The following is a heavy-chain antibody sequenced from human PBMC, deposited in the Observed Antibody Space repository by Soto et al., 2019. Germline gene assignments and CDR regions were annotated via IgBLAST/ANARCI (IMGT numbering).Heavy chain of an antibody. Sequence: QVQLVESGGGLVKPGGSLTLSCAASGFTFSDYYMSWICQAPGKGLEWVSYISHSGTTIYYADSVKGRFTISRDNAKNSLYLQMNSLRAEDTAVYYCARFARYGDYGESFDSWGQGTLVTVSS. CDR2: ISHSGTTI. CDR3: ARFARYGDYGESFDS. V-gene: IGHV3-11*01. D-gene: IGHD4-17*01. J-gene: IGHJ4*02. CDR1: GFTFSDYY.